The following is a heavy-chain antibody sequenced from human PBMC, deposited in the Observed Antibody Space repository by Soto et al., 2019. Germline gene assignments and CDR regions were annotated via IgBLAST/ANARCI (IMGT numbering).Heavy chain of an antibody. J-gene: IGHJ6*02. Sequence: PGGSLRLSCAASGFTVSSNYMSWVRQAPGKGLEWVSVIYSGGSTYYADSVKGRFTTSRDNSKNTLYLQMNSLRAEDTAVYYCARDRMTIPYGMDVWGQGTTVTVSS. CDR1: GFTVSSNY. V-gene: IGHV3-53*01. CDR2: IYSGGST. CDR3: ARDRMTIPYGMDV. D-gene: IGHD3-3*01.